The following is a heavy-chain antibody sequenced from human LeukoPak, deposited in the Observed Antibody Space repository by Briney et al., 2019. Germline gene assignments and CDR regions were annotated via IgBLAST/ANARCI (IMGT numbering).Heavy chain of an antibody. CDR1: GFTFSSYA. D-gene: IGHD3-10*01. CDR3: ARASVPGAFDI. V-gene: IGHV3-30-3*01. Sequence: GGSLRLSCVASGFTFSSYAMHWVRQAPGKGLEWVAVISYDGSNKYYADSVKGRFTISRDNSKNTLYLQMNSLRAEDTAVYYCARASVPGAFDIWGQGTMVTVSS. CDR2: ISYDGSNK. J-gene: IGHJ3*02.